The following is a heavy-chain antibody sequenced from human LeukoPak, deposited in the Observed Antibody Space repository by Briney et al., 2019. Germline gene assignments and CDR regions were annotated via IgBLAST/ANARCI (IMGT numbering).Heavy chain of an antibody. CDR2: ISAYNGNT. J-gene: IGHJ5*02. Sequence: ASVKVSCRASGYTFTSYGISWVRQAPGQGLEWMGWISAYNGNTNYAQKLQGRVTMTTDTSTSTAYMELRSLRSDDMAVYYCARASGYYDILTGQPRNWFDPWGQGTLVTVSS. V-gene: IGHV1-18*03. CDR3: ARASGYYDILTGQPRNWFDP. CDR1: GYTFTSYG. D-gene: IGHD3-9*01.